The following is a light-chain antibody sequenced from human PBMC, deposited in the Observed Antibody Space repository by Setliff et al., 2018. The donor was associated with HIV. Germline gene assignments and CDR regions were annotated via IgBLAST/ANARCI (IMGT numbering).Light chain of an antibody. Sequence: QSVLTQPASLSGSPGQSITIPCTGNSTDSGDYNFLSWFQQHPGQAPKLLVYDVSDRPSGISERFSGSKSGNTASLTISGLQADDEANYYCSSYTPSDARRVFGGGTK. CDR3: SSYTPSDARRV. CDR2: DVS. CDR1: STDSGDYNF. J-gene: IGLJ3*02. V-gene: IGLV2-14*01.